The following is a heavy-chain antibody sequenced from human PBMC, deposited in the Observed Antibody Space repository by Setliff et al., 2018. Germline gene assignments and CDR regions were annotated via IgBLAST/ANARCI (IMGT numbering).Heavy chain of an antibody. D-gene: IGHD4-4*01. CDR3: VRVLYDYSFES. V-gene: IGHV4-34*01. CDR1: GGSFSGSF. Sequence: SETLSLTCAVYGGSFSGSFWSWIRQPPGKGLEWIGEINHTGGTNYTPSLKSRVTISVDTSKNQISLQLRSLTAADTAVYYCVRVLYDYSFESWGQGTLVTVSS. J-gene: IGHJ4*02. CDR2: INHTGGT.